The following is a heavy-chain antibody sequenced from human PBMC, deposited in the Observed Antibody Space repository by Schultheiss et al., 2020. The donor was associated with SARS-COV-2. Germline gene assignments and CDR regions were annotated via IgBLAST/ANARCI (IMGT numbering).Heavy chain of an antibody. Sequence: SETLSLTCTVSGGSISSYYWSWIRQPPGKGLEWIGYIYYSGSTNYNPSLKSRVTISVDTSKNQFSLKLSSVTAADTAVYYCAREPGGRYSYGEGYFDYWGQGTLVTVSS. J-gene: IGHJ4*02. CDR2: IYYSGST. V-gene: IGHV4-59*01. D-gene: IGHD5-18*01. CDR3: AREPGGRYSYGEGYFDY. CDR1: GGSISSYY.